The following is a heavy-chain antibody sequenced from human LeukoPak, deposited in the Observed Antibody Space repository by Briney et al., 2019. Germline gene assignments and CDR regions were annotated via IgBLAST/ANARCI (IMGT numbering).Heavy chain of an antibody. D-gene: IGHD6-6*01. Sequence: SETLSLTCTVSGGSISSSSYYWGWIRQPPGKGLEWIGYIYYSGSTNYNPSLKSRVTVSADTSKNQFSLKLSSVTAADTAVYYCARAAGGIAAFDYWGQGTLVTVSS. CDR1: GGSISSSSYY. V-gene: IGHV4-61*05. CDR3: ARAAGGIAAFDY. J-gene: IGHJ4*02. CDR2: IYYSGST.